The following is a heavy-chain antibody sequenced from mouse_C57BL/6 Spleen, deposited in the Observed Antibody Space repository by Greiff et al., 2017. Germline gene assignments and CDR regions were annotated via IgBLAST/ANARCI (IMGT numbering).Heavy chain of an antibody. CDR3: ARPLYYGNYSYAMDY. CDR1: GYTFTSYW. CDR2: IYPGSGST. V-gene: IGHV1-55*01. D-gene: IGHD2-1*01. Sequence: QVQLQQSGAELVKPGASVKMSCKASGYTFTSYWITWVKQRPGQGLEWIGDIYPGSGSTNYNEKFKSKATLTVDTSSSTAYMQLSSLTSEDSAVYYCARPLYYGNYSYAMDYWGQGTAVTVSS. J-gene: IGHJ4*01.